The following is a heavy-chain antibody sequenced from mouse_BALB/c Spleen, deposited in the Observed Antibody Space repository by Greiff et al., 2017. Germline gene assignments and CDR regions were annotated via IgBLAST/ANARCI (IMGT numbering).Heavy chain of an antibody. Sequence: VQLQQSGAELVKPGASVKLSCKASGYTFTSYYMYWVKQRPGQGLEWIGEINPSNGGTNFNEKFKSKATLTVDKSSSTAYMQLSSLTSEDSAVYYCTRDDWFAYWGQGTLVTVSA. J-gene: IGHJ3*01. CDR2: INPSNGGT. V-gene: IGHV1S81*02. D-gene: IGHD2-3*01. CDR3: TRDDWFAY. CDR1: GYTFTSYY.